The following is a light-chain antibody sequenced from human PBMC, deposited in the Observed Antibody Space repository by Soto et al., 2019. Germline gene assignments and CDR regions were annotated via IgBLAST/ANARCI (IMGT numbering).Light chain of an antibody. Sequence: QSVLTQPASVSGSPGQSITISCTGTSSEIGAYNYVSWYQHHPGKATKIINYDVNNRPSGVSDRFSGSKSGNTASLTISWLQAEDEADYYCNSYTSSSTYVFGTGTKVTVL. CDR1: SSEIGAYNY. V-gene: IGLV2-14*03. CDR3: NSYTSSSTYV. CDR2: DVN. J-gene: IGLJ1*01.